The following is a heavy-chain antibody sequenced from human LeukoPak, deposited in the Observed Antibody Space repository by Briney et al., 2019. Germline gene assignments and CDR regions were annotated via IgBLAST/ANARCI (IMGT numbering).Heavy chain of an antibody. J-gene: IGHJ4*02. CDR2: IYYSGST. V-gene: IGHV4-59*01. Sequence: SETLSLTCTVSGGSISSYYWSWIRQPPGKGPEWIGYIYYSGSTNYNPSLKSRVTISVDTSKNQFSLKLSSVTAEDTAVYYCARGELRTLNIDYWGQGTLVTVSS. CDR1: GGSISSYY. CDR3: ARGELRTLNIDY. D-gene: IGHD1-7*01.